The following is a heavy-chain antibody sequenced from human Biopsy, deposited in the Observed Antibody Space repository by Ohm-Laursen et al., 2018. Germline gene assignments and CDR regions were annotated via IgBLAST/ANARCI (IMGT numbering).Heavy chain of an antibody. V-gene: IGHV4-59*08. CDR2: IYYSGST. D-gene: IGHD7-27*01. CDR3: ARLWGGYHFHGMDV. J-gene: IGHJ6*02. CDR1: GGSISSYY. Sequence: SETLSLTCTVSGGSISSYYWSWIRQPPGKGLECIGYIYYSGSTNYSPSLKSRVTMSVDTSKNQFSQKLSSVTAADTAVYYCARLWGGYHFHGMDVWGQGTTVTVSS.